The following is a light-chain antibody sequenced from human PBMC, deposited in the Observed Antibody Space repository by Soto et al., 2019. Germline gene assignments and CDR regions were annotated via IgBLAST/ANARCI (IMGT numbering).Light chain of an antibody. CDR2: TTN. Sequence: QTVVTQEPSLTVSPGGTVTLTCASSTGAVTSGNYPSWFQQKPGQTPRTLIYTTNSRHSWTPARFSGSLLGGKAALTLSXXXXXXXAEXYCLLYYGGAQLVFGGGTKLTVL. CDR1: TGAVTSGNY. CDR3: LLYYGGAQLV. J-gene: IGLJ3*02. V-gene: IGLV7-43*01.